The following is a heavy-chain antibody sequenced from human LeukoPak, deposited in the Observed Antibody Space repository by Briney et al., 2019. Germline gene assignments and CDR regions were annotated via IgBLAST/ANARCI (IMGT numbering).Heavy chain of an antibody. CDR3: ARDYGGSSPFDY. Sequence: GGSLRLSCAASGFTFSSYGMSWVRQAPGKGLEWVSAISGSGGSTYYADSVKGRFTISRDNAKNSLYLQMNSLRAEDTAVYYCARDYGGSSPFDYWGQGTLVTVSS. D-gene: IGHD4-23*01. CDR2: ISGSGGST. V-gene: IGHV3-23*01. CDR1: GFTFSSYG. J-gene: IGHJ4*02.